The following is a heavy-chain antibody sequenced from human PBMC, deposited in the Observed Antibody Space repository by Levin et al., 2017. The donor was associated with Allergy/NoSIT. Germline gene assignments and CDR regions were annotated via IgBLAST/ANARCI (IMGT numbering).Heavy chain of an antibody. CDR3: ARITVADY. CDR1: GFTFSSYE. Sequence: PGGSLRLSCAASGFTFSSYEMNWVRQAPGKGLEWVSYISSGGNTIYYADSVKGRFTISRDNAENSLYLQMNSLRAEDTAVYYCARITVADYWGQGTLVTVSS. D-gene: IGHD6-19*01. CDR2: ISSGGNTI. V-gene: IGHV3-48*03. J-gene: IGHJ4*02.